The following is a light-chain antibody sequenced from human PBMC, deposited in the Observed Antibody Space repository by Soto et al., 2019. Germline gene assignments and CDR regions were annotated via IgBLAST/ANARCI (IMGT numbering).Light chain of an antibody. J-gene: IGKJ1*01. CDR3: QQSYNTPRT. V-gene: IGKV1-39*01. CDR1: QDIRSA. CDR2: AAS. Sequence: IPLTQSPSSLSASVGDRVTIPCRASQDIRSALGWYQQKPGKVPKLLIYAASTLQSGVPSRFSGSGSGTDFTLTISSLHPEDFATYFCQQSYNTPRTFGQGTKVDIK.